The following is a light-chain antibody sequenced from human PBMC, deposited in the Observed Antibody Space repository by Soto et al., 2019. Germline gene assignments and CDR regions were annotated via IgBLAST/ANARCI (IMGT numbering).Light chain of an antibody. CDR3: SSYTSSRAYV. Sequence: QSALTQPRSVSGSPGQSVTISCTGTSSDVGGYNYVSWYQQHPGKGPKLMIHEVSNRPSGVSNRFSGSKSGNTASLTISGLQAEDEADYYCSSYTSSRAYVFGIGTKLTVL. CDR2: EVS. V-gene: IGLV2-14*01. CDR1: SSDVGGYNY. J-gene: IGLJ1*01.